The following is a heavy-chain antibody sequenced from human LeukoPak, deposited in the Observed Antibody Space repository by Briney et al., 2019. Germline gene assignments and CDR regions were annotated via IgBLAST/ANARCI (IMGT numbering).Heavy chain of an antibody. CDR2: IIPIFGTA. CDR3: ASPNGGDYYMDV. D-gene: IGHD1-1*01. V-gene: IGHV1-69*13. CDR1: GGTFSSYA. Sequence: ASVKVSCKASGGTFSSYAISWVRQAPGQGLEWMGGIIPIFGTANYAQKFQGRVTITADESTSTAYMELSSLRSEDTAVYYCASPNGGDYYMDVWGKGTTVTVSS. J-gene: IGHJ6*03.